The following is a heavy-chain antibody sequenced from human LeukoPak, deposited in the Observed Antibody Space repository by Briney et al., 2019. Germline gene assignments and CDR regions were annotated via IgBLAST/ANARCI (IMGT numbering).Heavy chain of an antibody. Sequence: GGSLRLSCAASGFTFSSYGMHWVRQAPGKGLEWVAVISYDGSNKYYADSVKGRFTISRDNSKNTLYLQMNSLRAEDTAVYYCAKDVGKWESLHFFDYWGQGTPVTVSS. V-gene: IGHV3-30*18. CDR2: ISYDGSNK. D-gene: IGHD1-26*01. CDR3: AKDVGKWESLHFFDY. CDR1: GFTFSSYG. J-gene: IGHJ4*02.